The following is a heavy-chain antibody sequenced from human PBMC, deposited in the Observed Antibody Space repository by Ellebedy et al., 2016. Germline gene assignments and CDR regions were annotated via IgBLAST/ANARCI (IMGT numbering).Heavy chain of an antibody. D-gene: IGHD4-17*01. CDR3: ARDRGERGGMITVTDRAFDI. Sequence: SETLSLXXTVSGGSISSYYWSWIRQHPGKGLEWIGYIYYSGSTYYNPPLKSRVTISVDTSKNLFSLKLSSVTAADTAVYYCARDRGERGGMITVTDRAFDIWGQGTMVTVSS. CDR2: IYYSGST. J-gene: IGHJ3*02. V-gene: IGHV4-59*06. CDR1: GGSISSYY.